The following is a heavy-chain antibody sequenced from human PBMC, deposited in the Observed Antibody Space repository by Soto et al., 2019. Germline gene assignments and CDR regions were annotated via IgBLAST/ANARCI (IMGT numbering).Heavy chain of an antibody. J-gene: IGHJ6*02. D-gene: IGHD3-10*01. CDR1: GFTFSSYA. V-gene: IGHV3-30-3*01. CDR2: ISYDGSNK. CDR3: ARDKGGQVGELPKPGYYYYGMDV. Sequence: QVQLVESGGGVVQPGRSLRLSCAASGFTFSSYAMHWVRQAPGKGLEWVAVISYDGSNKYYADSVKGRFTISRDNYKNTLYLQMNSLRAEDTAVYYCARDKGGQVGELPKPGYYYYGMDVWGQGTTVTVSS.